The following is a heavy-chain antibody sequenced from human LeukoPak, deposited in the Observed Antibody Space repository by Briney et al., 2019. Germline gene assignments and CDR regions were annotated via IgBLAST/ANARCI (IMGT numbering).Heavy chain of an antibody. D-gene: IGHD2-15*01. V-gene: IGHV1-2*02. CDR1: GYTFARYY. CDR3: AGEYCSGGSCRQGFDY. Sequence: ASVKVSCKASGYTFARYYMHWVRQAPGQGLEWMGWINPNSGGTNYAQNFQGRVTLTRDTSISTAYMELSSLRSDDSAVYYCAGEYCSGGSCRQGFDYWGQGTLVTVSS. J-gene: IGHJ4*02. CDR2: INPNSGGT.